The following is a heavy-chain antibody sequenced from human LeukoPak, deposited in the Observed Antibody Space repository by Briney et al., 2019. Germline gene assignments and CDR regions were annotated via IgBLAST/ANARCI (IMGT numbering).Heavy chain of an antibody. CDR1: GGSFSCYY. Sequence: SETLSLTCAVYGGSFSCYYWSWIRQPPGKGLEWIGEINHSGSTNYNPSLKSRVTISVDTSKNQFSLKLSSVTAADTAVYYCARGVTTYYDFWSGYYHNWFDPWGQGTLVTVSS. J-gene: IGHJ5*02. D-gene: IGHD3-3*01. V-gene: IGHV4-34*01. CDR3: ARGVTTYYDFWSGYYHNWFDP. CDR2: INHSGST.